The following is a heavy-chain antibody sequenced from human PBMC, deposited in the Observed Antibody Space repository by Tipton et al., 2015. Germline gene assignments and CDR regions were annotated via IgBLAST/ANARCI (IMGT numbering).Heavy chain of an antibody. V-gene: IGHV4-30-4*01. Sequence: TLSLTCTVSGASFTSPDHYWSWIRQPPGKGLEWIGYIYYGGRTYYNSSLVGRVNILTVTSRSQFSLTLNSVTAADTAVYYCARLILDSGGFDFWGQGALVTVSS. CDR2: IYYGGRT. J-gene: IGHJ4*02. CDR3: ARLILDSGGFDF. D-gene: IGHD3/OR15-3a*01. CDR1: GASFTSPDHY.